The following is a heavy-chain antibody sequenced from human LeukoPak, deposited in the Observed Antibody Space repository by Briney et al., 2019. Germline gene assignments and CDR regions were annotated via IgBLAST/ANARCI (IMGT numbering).Heavy chain of an antibody. D-gene: IGHD3-10*01. CDR2: MSPKSANT. J-gene: IGHJ4*02. Sequence: ASVKVSCKASGYTFTSYDINWVRQASGQGLEWMGWMSPKSANTGYAQKFQGRVTITRDTSISTAYMELSSLTSEDTAVHYCARTPPGGLIDYWGQGTLVTVSS. V-gene: IGHV1-8*03. CDR1: GYTFTSYD. CDR3: ARTPPGGLIDY.